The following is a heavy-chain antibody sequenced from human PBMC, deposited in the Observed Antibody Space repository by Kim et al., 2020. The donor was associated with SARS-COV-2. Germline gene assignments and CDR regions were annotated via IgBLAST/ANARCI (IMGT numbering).Heavy chain of an antibody. Sequence: GGSLRLSCSASGFTFSSYAMHWVRQAPGKGLEYVSAMSSNGGSTYYADSVKGRFTISRDNSKNTLYLQMTSLRAEDTAVYYCVKLDYWGQGTLVTVSS. CDR1: GFTFSSYA. CDR3: VKLDY. J-gene: IGHJ4*02. V-gene: IGHV3-64D*09. CDR2: MSSNGGST.